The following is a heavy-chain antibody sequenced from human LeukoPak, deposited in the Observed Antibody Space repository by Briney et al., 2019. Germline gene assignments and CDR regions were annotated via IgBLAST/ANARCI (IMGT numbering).Heavy chain of an antibody. J-gene: IGHJ6*02. Sequence: PSETLSLTCTVSGGSISSSSYYWGWIRQPPGKGLEWIGSIYYSGSTYYNPSLKSRVTISVDTSKNQFSLKLSSVTAADTAVYYCARETRTIYYYYGMDVWGQGTTVTVSS. V-gene: IGHV4-39*07. CDR2: IYYSGST. D-gene: IGHD1-1*01. CDR3: ARETRTIYYYYGMDV. CDR1: GGSISSSSYY.